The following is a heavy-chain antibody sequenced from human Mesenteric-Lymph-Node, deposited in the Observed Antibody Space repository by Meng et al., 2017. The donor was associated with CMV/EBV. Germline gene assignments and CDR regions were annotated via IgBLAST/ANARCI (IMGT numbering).Heavy chain of an antibody. Sequence: KASEGTFGSSAVSWVRQAPGQGIEWMGGIIPILGIANCAQKFKGRVTNTADKSTSTGYMELSSLRSEDAAVYCCARDLSWNYAGPADPWGQGTLVTVSS. CDR3: ARDLSWNYAGPADP. CDR1: EGTFGSSA. D-gene: IGHD1-7*01. CDR2: IIPILGIA. V-gene: IGHV1-69*10. J-gene: IGHJ5*02.